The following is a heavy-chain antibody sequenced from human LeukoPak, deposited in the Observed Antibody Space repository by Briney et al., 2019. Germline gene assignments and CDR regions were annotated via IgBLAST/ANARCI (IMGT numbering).Heavy chain of an antibody. J-gene: IGHJ4*02. D-gene: IGHD6-6*01. Sequence: PSETLSLTCAVYGGSFSGYYWSWIRQPPGEGLEWIGEINHSGSTNYNPSLKSRVTISVDTSKNQFSLKLSSVTAADTAVYYCARGPRKVIAALYYWGQGTLVTVSS. CDR1: GGSFSGYY. CDR2: INHSGST. V-gene: IGHV4-34*01. CDR3: ARGPRKVIAALYY.